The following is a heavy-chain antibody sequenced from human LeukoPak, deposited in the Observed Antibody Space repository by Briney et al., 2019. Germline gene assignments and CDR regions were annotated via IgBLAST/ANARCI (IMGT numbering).Heavy chain of an antibody. CDR3: TRVTSWRTGFDY. CDR2: ITWNSDDM. J-gene: IGHJ4*02. Sequence: PGRSLRLSCAASGFSFEAYGMYWVRQAPGKGLEWVSGITWNSDDMAYAGSVKGRFTISRDNAKNCLYLQMNSLTVEDTALYYCTRVTSWRTGFDYWGQGTLVTVSS. CDR1: GFSFEAYG. V-gene: IGHV3-9*01. D-gene: IGHD1-1*01.